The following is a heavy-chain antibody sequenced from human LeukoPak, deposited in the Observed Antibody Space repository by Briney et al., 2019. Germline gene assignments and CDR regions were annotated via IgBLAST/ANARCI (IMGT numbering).Heavy chain of an antibody. D-gene: IGHD1-26*01. CDR2: ISSSSSYI. CDR3: ARVCSGSHCGY. Sequence: GGSLRLSCAASGFTFSSYSMIWVRQAPGKGLEWVSSISSSSSYIYYADSVKGRFTISRDNAKNSLYLQMNSLRAEDTPVYYCARVCSGSHCGYWGQGTLATVSS. V-gene: IGHV3-21*01. J-gene: IGHJ4*02. CDR1: GFTFSSYS.